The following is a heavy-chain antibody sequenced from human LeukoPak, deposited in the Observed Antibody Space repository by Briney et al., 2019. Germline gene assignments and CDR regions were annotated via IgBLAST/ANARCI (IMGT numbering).Heavy chain of an antibody. Sequence: GGSLRLSCAASEFSFGSNYMTWVRQAPGKGLEWVSLIYSGGSTYYADSVKGRFTISRDNSKNTLYLQMNSLRSEDTAVYYCASAGYGDSELDGNDAFDIWGQGTMVTVSS. CDR2: IYSGGST. CDR3: ASAGYGDSELDGNDAFDI. CDR1: EFSFGSNY. V-gene: IGHV3-53*05. D-gene: IGHD4-17*01. J-gene: IGHJ3*02.